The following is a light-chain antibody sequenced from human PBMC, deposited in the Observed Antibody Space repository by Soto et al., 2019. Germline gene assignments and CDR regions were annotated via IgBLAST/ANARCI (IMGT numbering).Light chain of an antibody. Sequence: DIQMTQSPSTLSESEGDRVTISCRASQSINIWVAWYQQKPGKAPKLLIYDASTLGSGVPSRFTGSGSGTHFTLTISSLQPDDFATSYCQRYDSYWTFGQGTKVEIK. J-gene: IGKJ1*01. CDR2: DAS. V-gene: IGKV1-5*01. CDR3: QRYDSYWT. CDR1: QSINIW.